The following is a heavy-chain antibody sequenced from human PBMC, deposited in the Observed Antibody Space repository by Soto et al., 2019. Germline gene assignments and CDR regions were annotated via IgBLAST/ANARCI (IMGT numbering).Heavy chain of an antibody. CDR3: ARRIAGDTGHAMDV. Sequence: GGSLRLSCEAFSGYGMHWVRQAPGKGLEWVAGISHDGSNKYYADSVKGRFTISRDNSKNTAYLLMNSLRTEDTAVYYCARRIAGDTGHAMDVWGQGIMVTVSS. V-gene: IGHV3-30*03. D-gene: IGHD1-26*01. CDR2: ISHDGSNK. CDR1: FSGYG. J-gene: IGHJ6*02.